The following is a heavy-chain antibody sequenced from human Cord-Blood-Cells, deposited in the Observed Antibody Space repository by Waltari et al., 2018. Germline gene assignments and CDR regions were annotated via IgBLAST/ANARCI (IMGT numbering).Heavy chain of an antibody. J-gene: IGHJ3*02. CDR3: ARTGTGVKDAFDI. D-gene: IGHD1-7*01. CDR1: GGSISSYY. CDR2: IYYSGST. Sequence: QVQLQESGPGLVKPSETLSLTCTVSGGSISSYYWSWLRQPPGKGLEWIGYIYYSGSTNYNPSLKSRVTISVDTSKNQFSLKLSSVTAADTAVYYCARTGTGVKDAFDIWGQGTMVTVSS. V-gene: IGHV4-59*01.